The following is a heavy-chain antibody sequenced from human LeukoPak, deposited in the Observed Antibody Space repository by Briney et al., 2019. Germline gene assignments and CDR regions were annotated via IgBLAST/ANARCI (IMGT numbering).Heavy chain of an antibody. CDR3: ARRVRGVIISFYYYNGMDV. J-gene: IGHJ6*02. V-gene: IGHV4-34*01. CDR2: INHSGAT. D-gene: IGHD3-10*01. CDR1: GGPFSDYY. Sequence: SETLYLTCDVYGGPFSDYYWTWIRQSPGKGLEWIGEINHSGATDYNPSLKSRVTISADTSKNQFSLKVRSVTAADTAVYYCARRVRGVIISFYYYNGMDVWGQGTTVTVSS.